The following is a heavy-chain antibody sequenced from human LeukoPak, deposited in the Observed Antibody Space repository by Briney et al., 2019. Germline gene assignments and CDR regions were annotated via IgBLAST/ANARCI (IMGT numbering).Heavy chain of an antibody. J-gene: IGHJ4*02. CDR3: ARDGDDCSSTSCYPYYFDY. CDR2: INPSGGST. V-gene: IGHV1-46*01. CDR1: GYTFTSYY. Sequence: ASVKVSCKASGYTFTSYYMHWVRQAPGQGLEWMGIINPSGGSTSYAQKFQGRVTMTRDMSTSTVYMQLSSLRSEDTAVYYCARDGDDCSSTSCYPYYFDYWGQGTLVTVSS. D-gene: IGHD2-2*01.